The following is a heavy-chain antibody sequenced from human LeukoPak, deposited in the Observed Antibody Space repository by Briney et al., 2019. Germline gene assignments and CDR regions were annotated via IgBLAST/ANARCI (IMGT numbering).Heavy chain of an antibody. CDR1: GGSISSYY. D-gene: IGHD4-17*01. Sequence: PPETLSLTCTVSGGSISSYYGSWIRQPPGKGLEWSGYIYYSGSTNYAPSLKSRVTISVDTSKNQFSLKLSSVTAADTAVYYCARGRATVTQGGYFDYWGQGTLVTVSS. V-gene: IGHV4-59*08. CDR2: IYYSGST. CDR3: ARGRATVTQGGYFDY. J-gene: IGHJ4*02.